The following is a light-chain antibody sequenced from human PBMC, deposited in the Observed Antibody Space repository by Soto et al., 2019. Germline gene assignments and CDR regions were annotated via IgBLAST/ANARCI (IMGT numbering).Light chain of an antibody. CDR1: RTVSNY. CDR2: GAS. V-gene: IGKV3-11*01. CDR3: QQRSNWLLT. J-gene: IGKJ4*01. Sequence: EIVLTQSPATLSLSPGERATLSCRASRTVSNYLAWYQQKPGQAPRLLIYGASSRATGIPDRFSGSGSGTDFTLTISSLEPEDFAVYYCQQRSNWLLTFGGGTKVDI.